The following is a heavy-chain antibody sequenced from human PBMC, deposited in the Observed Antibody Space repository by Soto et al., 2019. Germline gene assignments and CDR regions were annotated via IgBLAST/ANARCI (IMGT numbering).Heavy chain of an antibody. J-gene: IGHJ3*02. CDR2: INPNSGAT. D-gene: IGHD3-9*01. V-gene: IGHV1-2*02. CDR1: GYIFSGHY. Sequence: AASVKVSCKASGYIFSGHYMHWVRQAPGQGLEWMGWINPNSGATNYAQKFQGRVTMTRDTSISTAYMELSSLRSDDTAVYYCARDSHYDILTGYSRNAFDMWGQGTMVTVSS. CDR3: ARDSHYDILTGYSRNAFDM.